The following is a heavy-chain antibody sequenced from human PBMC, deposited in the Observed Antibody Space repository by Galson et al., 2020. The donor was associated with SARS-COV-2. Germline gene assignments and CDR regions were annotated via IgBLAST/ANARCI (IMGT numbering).Heavy chain of an antibody. D-gene: IGHD3-22*01. Sequence: GESLKISCAASGFTFSSYSMNWVRQAPGKGLEWVSSISSSSSYIYYADSVKGRFTISRDNAKNSLYLQMNSLRAEDTAVYYCAREEDYYDSSGYYYYGMDVWGQGTTVTVSS. V-gene: IGHV3-21*01. J-gene: IGHJ6*02. CDR3: AREEDYYDSSGYYYYGMDV. CDR2: ISSSSSYI. CDR1: GFTFSSYS.